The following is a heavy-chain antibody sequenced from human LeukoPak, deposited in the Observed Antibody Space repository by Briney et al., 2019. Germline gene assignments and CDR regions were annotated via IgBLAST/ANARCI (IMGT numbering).Heavy chain of an antibody. CDR3: ARRASRIVVVPAAAGAFDI. Sequence: PSETLSLTCAVSGGSISSSNWWSWARQPPGKGLEWIGEIYHSGSTNYNPSLKSRVTISVDKSRNQFSLKLSSVTAADTAVYYCARRASRIVVVPAAAGAFDIWGQGTMVTVSS. CDR2: IYHSGST. D-gene: IGHD2-2*01. J-gene: IGHJ3*02. V-gene: IGHV4-4*02. CDR1: GGSISSSNW.